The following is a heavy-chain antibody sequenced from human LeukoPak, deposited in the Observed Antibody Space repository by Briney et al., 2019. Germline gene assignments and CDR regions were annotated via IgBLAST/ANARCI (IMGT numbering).Heavy chain of an antibody. CDR3: GRLHHTDNWFDP. CDR1: GFTVSSYW. D-gene: IGHD4-11*01. Sequence: PGGSLRLSCAASGFTVSSYWMHWVRQAPGKGLEWVSAISGSGGSTYYADSVKGRFAISRDNSKNTLYLQMNSLRAEDTAVYYCGRLHHTDNWFDPWGQGTLVTVSS. CDR2: ISGSGGST. J-gene: IGHJ5*02. V-gene: IGHV3-23*01.